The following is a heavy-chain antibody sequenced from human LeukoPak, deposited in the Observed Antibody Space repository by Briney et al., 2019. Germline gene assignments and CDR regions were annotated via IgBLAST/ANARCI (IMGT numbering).Heavy chain of an antibody. D-gene: IGHD2-2*01. J-gene: IGHJ3*02. CDR1: GFTFSSYA. V-gene: IGHV3-64*01. CDR2: ISSNGGST. CDR3: ASSTSGGAFDI. Sequence: GGSLRLSCAASGFTFSSYAMHWVRQAPGKGLEYVSAISSNGGSTYYANSVKGRFTISRDNSKNTLYLQMGSLRAEDMAVYYCASSTSGGAFDIWDQGTMVTVSS.